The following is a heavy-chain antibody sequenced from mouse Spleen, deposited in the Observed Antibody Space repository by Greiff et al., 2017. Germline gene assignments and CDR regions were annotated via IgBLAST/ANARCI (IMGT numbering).Heavy chain of an antibody. Sequence: QVHVKQSGAELVKPGASVKISCKASGYAFSSYWMNWVKQRPGKGLEWIGQIYPGDGDTNYNGKFKGKATLTADKSSSTAYMQLSSLTSEDSAVYFCARRSYEAMDYWGQGTSVTVSS. V-gene: IGHV1-80*01. CDR3: ARRSYEAMDY. D-gene: IGHD1-1*01. J-gene: IGHJ4*01. CDR2: IYPGDGDT. CDR1: GYAFSSYW.